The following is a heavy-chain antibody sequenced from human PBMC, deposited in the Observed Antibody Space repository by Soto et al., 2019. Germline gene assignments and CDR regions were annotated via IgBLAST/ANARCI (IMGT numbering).Heavy chain of an antibody. D-gene: IGHD3-10*01. V-gene: IGHV3-9*01. Sequence: GGSLRLSCAASGFTFDDYAMHWVRQAPGKGLEWVSGISWNSGSIGYADSVKGRFTISRDNAKNSLYLQMNSLRAEDTAVYYCARETMVRGVVSYYYFDYWGQGTLVTVSS. CDR3: ARETMVRGVVSYYYFDY. CDR1: GFTFDDYA. J-gene: IGHJ4*02. CDR2: ISWNSGSI.